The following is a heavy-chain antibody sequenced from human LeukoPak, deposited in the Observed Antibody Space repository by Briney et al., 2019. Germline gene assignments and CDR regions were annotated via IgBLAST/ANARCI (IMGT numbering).Heavy chain of an antibody. CDR3: TSTYYYDSSGAVFDY. D-gene: IGHD3-22*01. CDR1: GFTFSNYA. CDR2: IRSKAYGGTT. J-gene: IGHJ4*02. Sequence: GGTLRLSCAASGFTFSNYAMSWVRQAPGKGLEWVGFIRSKAYGGTTEYAASVKGRFTISRDDSKSIAYLQMNSLKTEDTAVYYCTSTYYYDSSGAVFDYWGQGTLVTVSS. V-gene: IGHV3-49*04.